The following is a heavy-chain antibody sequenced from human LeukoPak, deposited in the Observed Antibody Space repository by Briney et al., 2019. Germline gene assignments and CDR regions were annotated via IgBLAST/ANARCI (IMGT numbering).Heavy chain of an antibody. Sequence: PSETLSLTCTVSGGSISSYYWSWIRQPPGKGLEWIGYIYTSRSTNYNPSLKSRVTISVDTSKNQFSLKLSSVTAADTAVYYCARHQQYSSSSAGPYFDYWGQGTLVTVSS. CDR2: IYTSRST. CDR1: GGSISSYY. CDR3: ARHQQYSSSSAGPYFDY. V-gene: IGHV4-4*09. J-gene: IGHJ4*02. D-gene: IGHD6-6*01.